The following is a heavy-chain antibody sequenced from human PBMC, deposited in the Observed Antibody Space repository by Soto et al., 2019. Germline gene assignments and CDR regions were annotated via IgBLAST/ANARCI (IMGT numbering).Heavy chain of an antibody. CDR3: AKPTQAALNPYYYYYGMDV. V-gene: IGHV3-23*01. CDR2: ISGSGGNT. J-gene: IGHJ6*02. Sequence: EVQLLESGGGLVQPGGSLRLSCAGSGFTFSNYAMSWVRQAPGKGLEWVSAISGSGGNTYYADSVKGRFTISRDNSENRLYLQMNSLRVEDTALYYCAKPTQAALNPYYYYYGMDVWGQGTTVTVS. D-gene: IGHD2-15*01. CDR1: GFTFSNYA.